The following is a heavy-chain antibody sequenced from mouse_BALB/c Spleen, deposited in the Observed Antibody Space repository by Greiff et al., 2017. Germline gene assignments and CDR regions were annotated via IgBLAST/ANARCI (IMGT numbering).Heavy chain of an antibody. CDR2: ISSGSSTI. V-gene: IGHV5-17*02. CDR1: GFTFSSFG. CDR3: ARGSYYRYDEGYAMDY. J-gene: IGHJ4*01. D-gene: IGHD2-14*01. Sequence: EVKVVESGGGLVQPGGSRKLSCAASGFTFSSFGMHWVRQAPEKGLEWVAYISSGSSTIYYADTVKGRFTISRDNPKNTLFLQMTSLRSEDTAMYYCARGSYYRYDEGYAMDYWGQGTSVTVSS.